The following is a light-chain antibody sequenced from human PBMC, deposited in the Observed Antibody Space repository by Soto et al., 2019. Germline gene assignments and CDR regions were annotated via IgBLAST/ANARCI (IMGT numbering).Light chain of an antibody. J-gene: IGKJ4*01. Sequence: IQLTQSPSFLSASGGDRVTITCQARQEMXTYIAWYQHTPGKAPKFLXYGASTLQSGVPARLSGSESGAVFTLRISSLQPEDFANYYCQQLKSYTLTFGGGTKVDI. CDR1: QEMXTY. V-gene: IGKV1-9*01. CDR2: GAS. CDR3: QQLKSYTLT.